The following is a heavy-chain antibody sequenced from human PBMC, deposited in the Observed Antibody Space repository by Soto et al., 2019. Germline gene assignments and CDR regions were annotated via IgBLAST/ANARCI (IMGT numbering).Heavy chain of an antibody. D-gene: IGHD6-13*01. V-gene: IGHV4-4*07. Sequence: QVQLQESGPGLVKPSETLSLTCTVSGGSISSYYWSWIRQPAGKGLEWIGRIYTSGSTNYNPSLKSRVTMSVDTSKNQFSLKLSSVTAADTAVYYCARDAAAGPPYYYYYGMDVWGQGTTVTVSS. J-gene: IGHJ6*02. CDR2: IYTSGST. CDR1: GGSISSYY. CDR3: ARDAAAGPPYYYYYGMDV.